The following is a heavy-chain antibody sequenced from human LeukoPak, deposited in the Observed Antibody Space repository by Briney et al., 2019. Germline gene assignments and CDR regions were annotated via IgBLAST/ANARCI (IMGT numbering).Heavy chain of an antibody. D-gene: IGHD3-10*02. CDR2: ISGSPGST. J-gene: IGHJ6*04. CDR1: GFTFTSYG. Sequence: EGSLRLSGAASGFTFTSYGMNWVRQAPGKGLEWVSAISGSPGSTYYADSVKGRFTIARDTAKNSLYLQMNSLRAEDTAVYYCAELGITMIGGVWGKGTTVTISS. CDR3: AELGITMIGGV. V-gene: IGHV3-23*01.